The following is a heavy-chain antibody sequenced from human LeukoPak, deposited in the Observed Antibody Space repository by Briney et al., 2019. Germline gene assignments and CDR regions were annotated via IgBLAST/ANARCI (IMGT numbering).Heavy chain of an antibody. J-gene: IGHJ4*02. CDR3: TRVRRVVVPAAMESDY. CDR1: GFTFGDYA. Sequence: GGSLRLSCTASGFTFGDYAMSWFRQAPGKGLEWVGFIRSKAYGGTTEYAASVKGRFTISRDDSKSIAYLQMNSLKTEDTAVYYCTRVRRVVVPAAMESDYWGQGTLVTVSS. D-gene: IGHD2-2*01. V-gene: IGHV3-49*03. CDR2: IRSKAYGGTT.